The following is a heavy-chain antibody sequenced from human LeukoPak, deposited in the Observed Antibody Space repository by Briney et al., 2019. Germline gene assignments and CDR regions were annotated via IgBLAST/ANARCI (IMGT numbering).Heavy chain of an antibody. CDR2: MNPSSDKT. D-gene: IGHD4-17*01. CDR1: GYTFTSYD. V-gene: IGHV1-8*01. J-gene: IGHJ4*02. CDR3: ATLDDYEAFDY. Sequence: ASVKVSCKASGYTFTSYDINWVRQATGQGLEWMGGMNPSSDKTGYAQKFQGRVTMTEDTSTDTAYMELSSLRSEDTAVYYCATLDDYEAFDYWGQGTLVTVSS.